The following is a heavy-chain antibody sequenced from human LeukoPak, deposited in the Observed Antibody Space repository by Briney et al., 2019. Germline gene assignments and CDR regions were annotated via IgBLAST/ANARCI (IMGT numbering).Heavy chain of an antibody. D-gene: IGHD4-11*01. J-gene: IGHJ4*02. V-gene: IGHV3-23*01. CDR2: ISGSGGST. Sequence: PGGSLRLXCAASGFTFSSYAMSWDRQAPGKGLEWVSAISGSGGSTYYADSVKGRFTISRDNSKNTLYLQMNSLRAEDTAVYSCAKDYSNYNYFDYWGQGTLVTVSS. CDR3: AKDYSNYNYFDY. CDR1: GFTFSSYA.